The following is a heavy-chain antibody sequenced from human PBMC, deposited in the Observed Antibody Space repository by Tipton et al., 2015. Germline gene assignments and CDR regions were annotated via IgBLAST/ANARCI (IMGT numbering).Heavy chain of an antibody. CDR3: ACQDYDSLTRDYQTVDY. D-gene: IGHD3-9*01. CDR1: GESFSKYY. V-gene: IGHV4-38-2*01. J-gene: IGHJ4*02. Sequence: TLSLTCAVSGESFSKYYWSWIRQSPGKGLEWIGSISHSGNTYYNPSLKSRVTMSRDTSKNQFSLKLTSVTAADTAVYYCACQDYDSLTRDYQTVDYWGQGTLVTVSS. CDR2: ISHSGNT.